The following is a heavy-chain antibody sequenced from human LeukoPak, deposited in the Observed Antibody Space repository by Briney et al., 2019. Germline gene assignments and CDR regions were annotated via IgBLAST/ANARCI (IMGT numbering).Heavy chain of an antibody. J-gene: IGHJ6*02. Sequence: ASVKVSCKASGYTFTAYYIHWVRQAPGQGLEWMGWISPNSGGTDYAQKFQGRVTMTRDTSINTAYVELSSLTSDDTAVYYCARGVMVRGKYYYYAMDVWGQGTTVTVSS. CDR3: ARGVMVRGKYYYYAMDV. CDR2: ISPNSGGT. D-gene: IGHD3-10*01. CDR1: GYTFTAYY. V-gene: IGHV1-2*02.